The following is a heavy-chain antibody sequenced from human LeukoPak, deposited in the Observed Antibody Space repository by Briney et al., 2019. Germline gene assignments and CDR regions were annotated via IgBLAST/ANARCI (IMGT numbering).Heavy chain of an antibody. Sequence: SETLSLTCSVSGGSISSHYWGWIRQTPGQGLEWIGSVYFSGSTYYNPSLKSRVTISLDTSKNQFSLNLGSVTAADTAVYYCARGDYSDSTGYFAYWGQGNPVTVSS. D-gene: IGHD3-22*01. J-gene: IGHJ4*02. V-gene: IGHV4-39*01. CDR1: GGSISSHY. CDR2: VYFSGST. CDR3: ARGDYSDSTGYFAY.